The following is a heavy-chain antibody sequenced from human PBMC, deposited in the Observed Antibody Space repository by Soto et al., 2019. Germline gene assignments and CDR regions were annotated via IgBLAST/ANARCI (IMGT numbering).Heavy chain of an antibody. D-gene: IGHD6-19*01. CDR1: GYSFTNYG. J-gene: IGHJ6*03. CDR3: ARDRGVAPPVAGNTHYYCYMDV. Sequence: QDQLVQSGAEVKKPGASVTVSCKASGYSFTNYGVTWVRQAPGQGLEWMGWISAFNGNTHYAQNLQGRGTMTTDASTSTAYMELRSLRSDDTAVYYCARDRGVAPPVAGNTHYYCYMDVWGKGTTVTVSS. V-gene: IGHV1-18*01. CDR2: ISAFNGNT.